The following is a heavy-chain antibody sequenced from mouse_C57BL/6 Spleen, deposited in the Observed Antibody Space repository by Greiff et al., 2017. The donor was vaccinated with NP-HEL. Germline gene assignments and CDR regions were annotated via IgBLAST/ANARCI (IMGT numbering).Heavy chain of an antibody. J-gene: IGHJ3*01. Sequence: QVQLQQPGAELVRPGSSVKLSCKASGYTFTSYWMDWVKQRPGQGLEWIGNIYPSDSETHYNQKFKDKATLTVDKSSSTAYMQLSSLTSDDSAVYYCARRGDYAWFAYWGQGTLVTVSA. CDR1: GYTFTSYW. CDR3: ARRGDYAWFAY. CDR2: IYPSDSET. V-gene: IGHV1-61*01. D-gene: IGHD2-4*01.